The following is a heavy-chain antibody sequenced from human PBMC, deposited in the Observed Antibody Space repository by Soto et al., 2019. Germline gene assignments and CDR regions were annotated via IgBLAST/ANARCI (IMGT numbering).Heavy chain of an antibody. CDR1: GVSISSLNW. V-gene: IGHV4-4*02. CDR3: AKDRRSPGMDV. J-gene: IGHJ6*02. CDR2: IYHSGIT. Sequence: QVQLQESGPGLVKPSGTLSLTCDVSGVSISSLNWWSWVRQSPGKGLEWIGEIYHSGITNYNSPLKSRAPISVDKSQNQLSLNLTSVTAADTAVYYCAKDRRSPGMDVWGQGTSVTVSS.